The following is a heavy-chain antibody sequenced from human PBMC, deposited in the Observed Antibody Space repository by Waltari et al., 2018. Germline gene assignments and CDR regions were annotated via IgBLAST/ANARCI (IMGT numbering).Heavy chain of an antibody. Sequence: QLQLQESGPGLVKPSETLSLTCTVSGGSISSSSYYWGWIRQPPGKGLEWIGSIYYSGSTYYNPSLKSRVTISVDTSKNQFSLKLSSVTAADTAVYYCARRGEVQGVIIDYWGQGTLVTVSS. CDR3: ARRGEVQGVIIDY. V-gene: IGHV4-39*07. CDR2: IYYSGST. CDR1: GGSISSSSYY. D-gene: IGHD3-10*01. J-gene: IGHJ4*02.